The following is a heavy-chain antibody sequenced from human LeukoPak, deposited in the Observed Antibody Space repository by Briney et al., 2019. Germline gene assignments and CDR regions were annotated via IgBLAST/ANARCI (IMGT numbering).Heavy chain of an antibody. Sequence: GGSLRLSCAASGFTFSSYAMHWVRQAPGKGLEWVAVISYDGSNKYYADSVKGRFTISRDNSKNTLYLQIHSLRVEDTAVYYCAHLVWEYVGGLDSWGQGTTVTVSS. D-gene: IGHD3/OR15-3a*01. V-gene: IGHV3-30-3*01. CDR2: ISYDGSNK. CDR3: AHLVWEYVGGLDS. CDR1: GFTFSSYA. J-gene: IGHJ6*02.